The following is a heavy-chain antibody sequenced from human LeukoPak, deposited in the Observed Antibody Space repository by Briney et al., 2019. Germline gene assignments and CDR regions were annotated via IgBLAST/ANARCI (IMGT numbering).Heavy chain of an antibody. Sequence: ASVKVSCKASGYTFTGYYMHWVRQSPGQGLEWMGWINPNSGGTNYAQKFQGRVTMTRDTSISTAYMELSRLRSDDTAVYYCARDNEYQRWELLSLGAFDIWGQGTMVTVSS. D-gene: IGHD1-26*01. CDR2: INPNSGGT. J-gene: IGHJ3*02. V-gene: IGHV1-2*02. CDR3: ARDNEYQRWELLSLGAFDI. CDR1: GYTFTGYY.